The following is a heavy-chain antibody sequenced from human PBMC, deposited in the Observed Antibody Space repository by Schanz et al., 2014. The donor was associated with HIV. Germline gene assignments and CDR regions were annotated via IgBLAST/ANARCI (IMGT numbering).Heavy chain of an antibody. CDR3: SGGSYPAHLHH. CDR1: GFTFSNYG. Sequence: QVQLVESGGGVVQPGRSLRLSCAASGFTFSNYGMHWVRQAPGKGLEWVTFISSDGSFQYYADSVKGRFTISRDNSKNTVYLQMNSLKTEDTAVYYCSGGSYPAHLHHWGQGTLVTVSS. D-gene: IGHD2-8*02. CDR2: ISSDGSFQ. J-gene: IGHJ1*01. V-gene: IGHV3-30*03.